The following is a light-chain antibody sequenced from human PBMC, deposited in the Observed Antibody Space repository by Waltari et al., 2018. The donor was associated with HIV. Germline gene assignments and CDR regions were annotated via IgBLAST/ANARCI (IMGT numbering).Light chain of an antibody. CDR2: NGS. Sequence: SYVLTQSPSVSVAPGQTASITCGGHKLGSKSDHWYQQKAGQAPVLVVYNGSDRPSGIPERFSGSRSGNTATLTISRVEAGDEADYYCHVWDRSSDHHVFGPGTKVTVL. CDR1: KLGSKS. J-gene: IGLJ1*01. CDR3: HVWDRSSDHHV. V-gene: IGLV3-21*02.